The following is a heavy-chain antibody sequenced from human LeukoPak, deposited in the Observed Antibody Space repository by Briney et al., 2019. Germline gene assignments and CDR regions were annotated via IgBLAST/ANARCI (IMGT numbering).Heavy chain of an antibody. V-gene: IGHV4-39*01. CDR2: IYYSGST. D-gene: IGHD4-23*01. CDR3: ARLHYGGNYGYYYYYMDV. CDR1: GGSISSSSYY. J-gene: IGHJ6*03. Sequence: PSETLSLTCTVSGGSISSSSYYWGWIRQPPGKGLEWIGSIYYSGSTDYNPSLKSRVTISVDTSKNQFSLKLRSVTAADTAVYYCARLHYGGNYGYYYYYMDVWGKGTTVTISS.